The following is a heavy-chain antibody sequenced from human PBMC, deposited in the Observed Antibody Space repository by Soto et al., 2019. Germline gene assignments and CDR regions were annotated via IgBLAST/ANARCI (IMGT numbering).Heavy chain of an antibody. J-gene: IGHJ5*02. CDR2: IYYSGST. CDR1: GGSISSYY. CDR3: ARHATSGYCSGGSCYSSWFDP. D-gene: IGHD2-15*01. Sequence: SETLSLTCTVSGGSISSYYWSWIRQPPGKGLEWIGYIYYSGSTNYNPSLKSRVTISVDTSKNQFSLKLSSVTAADTAVYYCARHATSGYCSGGSCYSSWFDPWGQGTLVTVSS. V-gene: IGHV4-59*08.